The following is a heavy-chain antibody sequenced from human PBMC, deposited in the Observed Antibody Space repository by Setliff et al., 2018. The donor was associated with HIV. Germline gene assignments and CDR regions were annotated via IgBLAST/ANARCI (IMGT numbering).Heavy chain of an antibody. D-gene: IGHD5-12*01. V-gene: IGHV4-59*01. Sequence: KPSETLSLTCTVSGGSISSYYWSWIRQPPGKGLEWIGYIYYSGSTNYNPSLKSRVTISVDTSKKQFSLKLSSVTAADTAVYYCARGDGYSGYDDYWGQGTLVTVSS. J-gene: IGHJ4*02. CDR3: ARGDGYSGYDDY. CDR1: GGSISSYY. CDR2: IYYSGST.